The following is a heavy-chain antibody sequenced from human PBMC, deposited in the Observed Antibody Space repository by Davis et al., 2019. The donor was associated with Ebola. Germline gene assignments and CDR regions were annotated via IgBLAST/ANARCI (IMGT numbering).Heavy chain of an antibody. CDR3: ARDLRCYDILTGYLSYYYGMDV. CDR1: GFTFSSYS. Sequence: GESLKISCAASGFTFSSYSMNWVRQAPGKGLEWVSSISSSSSYIYYADSVKGRFTISRDNAKNSLYLQMNSLRAEDTAVYYCARDLRCYDILTGYLSYYYGMDVWGQGTTVTVSS. D-gene: IGHD3-9*01. CDR2: ISSSSSYI. J-gene: IGHJ6*02. V-gene: IGHV3-21*01.